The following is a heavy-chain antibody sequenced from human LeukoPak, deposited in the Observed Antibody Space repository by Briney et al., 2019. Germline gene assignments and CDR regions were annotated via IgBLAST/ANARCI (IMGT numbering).Heavy chain of an antibody. CDR2: VGISSGNT. D-gene: IGHD5-12*01. Sequence: GGSLRLSCAASGFTFSDYSMNWVRQAPGKGLGWISYVGISSGNTKYADSVKGRFTISGDSAKNSVFLQMNSLRVEDTAVYYCARDHRYAFDNWGQGTLVTVSS. CDR1: GFTFSDYS. J-gene: IGHJ4*02. V-gene: IGHV3-48*04. CDR3: ARDHRYAFDN.